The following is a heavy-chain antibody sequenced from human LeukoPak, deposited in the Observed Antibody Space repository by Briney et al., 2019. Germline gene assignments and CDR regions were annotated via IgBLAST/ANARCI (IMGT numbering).Heavy chain of an antibody. CDR2: IIPIFGTA. CDR3: ARDAAAGDAFGI. Sequence: SVKVSCKASGGTFSSYAISWVRQAPGQGLEWMGGIIPIFGTANYAQKFQGRVTITADESTSTAYMELSSLRSEDTAVYYCARDAAAGDAFGIWGQGTMVTVSS. D-gene: IGHD6-13*01. J-gene: IGHJ3*02. V-gene: IGHV1-69*01. CDR1: GGTFSSYA.